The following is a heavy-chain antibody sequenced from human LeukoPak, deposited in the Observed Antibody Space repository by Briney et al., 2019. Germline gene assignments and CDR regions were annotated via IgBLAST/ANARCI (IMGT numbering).Heavy chain of an antibody. Sequence: PSETLSLTCTVSGGSISSYYWSWIRQPAGKGLEWIGRIYTSGSTNYNPSLKSRVTMSVDTSKNQFSLKLSSVTAADTAVYYCARVHSAAGKEGIDYWGQGTLVTVSS. V-gene: IGHV4-4*07. J-gene: IGHJ4*02. CDR2: IYTSGST. CDR3: ARVHSAAGKEGIDY. D-gene: IGHD6-13*01. CDR1: GGSISSYY.